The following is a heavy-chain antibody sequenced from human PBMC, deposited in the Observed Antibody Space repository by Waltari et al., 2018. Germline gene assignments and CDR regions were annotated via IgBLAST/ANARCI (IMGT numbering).Heavy chain of an antibody. CDR1: GGSFSGYY. Sequence: QVQLQQWGAGLLKPSETLSLTCAVYGGSFSGYYWRWIRQPPGKGLEWIGEINHSGSTNSTPSLKRRVTISVDTSKNHFSLKLSSVTAADTAVYYCARGRTGNDAFDIWGQGTMVTVSS. CDR2: INHSGST. V-gene: IGHV4-34*01. J-gene: IGHJ3*02. CDR3: ARGRTGNDAFDI.